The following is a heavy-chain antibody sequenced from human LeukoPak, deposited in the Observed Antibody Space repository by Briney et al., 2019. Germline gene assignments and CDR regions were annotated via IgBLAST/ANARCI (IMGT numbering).Heavy chain of an antibody. Sequence: PGGSLRLSCTGSGFTFGDYAMSWVRQAPGKGLEWVGFIRSKAYGGTTEYAASVKGRFTISRDDSKSIAYLQMNSLKTEDTAVYYCVCGGRGGLYYFDYWGQGTLVTVSS. CDR1: GFTFGDYA. CDR2: IRSKAYGGTT. D-gene: IGHD3-16*01. CDR3: VCGGRGGLYYFDY. V-gene: IGHV3-49*04. J-gene: IGHJ4*02.